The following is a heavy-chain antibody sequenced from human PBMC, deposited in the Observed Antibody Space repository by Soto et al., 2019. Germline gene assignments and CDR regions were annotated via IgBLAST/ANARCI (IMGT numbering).Heavy chain of an antibody. V-gene: IGHV6-1*01. CDR3: ARVSARCSGGSCYSSSDPYYFDY. Sequence: SQTLSLTCAISGDSVSSNSAAWNWIRQSPSRGLEWLGRTYYRSKWYNDYAVSVKSRITINPDTSKNQFSLQLNSVTPEDTAVYYCARVSARCSGGSCYSSSDPYYFDYWGQGTLVTVSS. CDR1: GDSVSSNSAA. CDR2: TYYRSKWYN. D-gene: IGHD2-15*01. J-gene: IGHJ4*02.